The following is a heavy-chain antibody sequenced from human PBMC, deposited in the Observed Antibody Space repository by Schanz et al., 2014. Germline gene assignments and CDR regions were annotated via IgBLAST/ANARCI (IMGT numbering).Heavy chain of an antibody. CDR2: ISSSSSYI. J-gene: IGHJ4*01. D-gene: IGHD6-13*01. V-gene: IGHV3-21*01. CDR3: AREQIMAAAGLVDY. CDR1: GFTFSSYA. Sequence: EVQLLESGGGLVQPGGSLRLSCAASGFTFSSYAMSWVRQAPGKGLEWVSSISSSSSYIYYADSVKGRFTISRDNAKNSLYLQMNSLRVEDTAVYYCAREQIMAAAGLVDYWGHGTLVTVSS.